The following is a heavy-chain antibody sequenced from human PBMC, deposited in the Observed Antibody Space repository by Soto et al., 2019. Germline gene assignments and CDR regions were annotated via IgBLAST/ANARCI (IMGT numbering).Heavy chain of an antibody. J-gene: IGHJ4*02. D-gene: IGHD1-26*01. CDR3: ARALYRSGTYYAFDN. CDR1: GYTPTNYD. Sequence: QVPLVQSGAEVKKPGASVTVSCKTSGYTPTNYDIGWVRQAPGQGLEWMGWISAYNGNRNSAQKLHVRLTMTTDTSTKTAYMALRSLRSDDTAVYYCARALYRSGTYYAFDNWGQGTLVTVSS. CDR2: ISAYNGNR. V-gene: IGHV1-18*01.